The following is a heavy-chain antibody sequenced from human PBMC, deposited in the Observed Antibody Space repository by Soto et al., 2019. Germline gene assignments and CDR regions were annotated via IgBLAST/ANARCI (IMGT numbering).Heavy chain of an antibody. J-gene: IGHJ6*02. CDR1: GDSISRGGYS. Sequence: SETLSLTCAVSGDSISRGGYSWTWIRQPPGKALGWIGSIYDSGSTSYNPSLKSRVTISVDTSKNQFSLRLTSVTAADTAVYFCARGSSSYYDYGMDVWGQGTTVTVSS. D-gene: IGHD6-6*01. V-gene: IGHV4-30-2*01. CDR2: IYDSGST. CDR3: ARGSSSYYDYGMDV.